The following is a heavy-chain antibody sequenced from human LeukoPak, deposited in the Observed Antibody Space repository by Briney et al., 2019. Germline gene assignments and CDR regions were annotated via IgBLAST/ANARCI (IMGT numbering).Heavy chain of an antibody. CDR2: IYYSGST. D-gene: IGHD6-13*01. CDR3: ALDSSGWSDDSFDI. CDR1: GGSISSGGYY. Sequence: PSQTLSLTCTVSGGSISSGGYYWSWIRQHPGKGLEWIGYIYYSGSTNYNPSLKSRVTMSIDTSKNQFSLNLKSVTAADTAVYYCALDSSGWSDDSFDIWGHGTMVTVSS. V-gene: IGHV4-31*03. J-gene: IGHJ3*02.